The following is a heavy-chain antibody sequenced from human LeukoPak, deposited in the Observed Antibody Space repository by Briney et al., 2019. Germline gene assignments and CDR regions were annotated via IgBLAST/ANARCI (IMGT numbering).Heavy chain of an antibody. Sequence: GGSLRLSCTASKFTFSNYGMQWVRQAPGKGLEWVAVIWYDGSNKYYADSVKGRFTISRDNSKNTLYLQMNSLRAEDTAVYYCARDSTIPYYYYGMDVWGQGTTVTVSS. CDR3: ARDSTIPYYYYGMDV. CDR1: KFTFSNYG. CDR2: IWYDGSNK. J-gene: IGHJ6*02. V-gene: IGHV3-33*08. D-gene: IGHD5/OR15-5a*01.